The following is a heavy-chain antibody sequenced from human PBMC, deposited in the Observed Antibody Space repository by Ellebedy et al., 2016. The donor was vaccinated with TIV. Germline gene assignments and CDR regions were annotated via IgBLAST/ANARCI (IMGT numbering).Heavy chain of an antibody. CDR1: GFNFDDYG. CDR3: ARTHRPIISASGLDY. Sequence: GESLKISXAASGFNFDDYGMTWVRQAPGKGLEWVSGIDWNGGRTGYADSVKGRFTISRDNAKNSLYLQMNSLGDDDTALYFCARTHRPIISASGLDYWGQGTLVTVSS. D-gene: IGHD6-13*01. V-gene: IGHV3-20*04. CDR2: IDWNGGRT. J-gene: IGHJ4*02.